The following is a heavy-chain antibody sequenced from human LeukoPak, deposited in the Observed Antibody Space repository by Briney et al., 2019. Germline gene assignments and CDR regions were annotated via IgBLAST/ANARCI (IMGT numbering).Heavy chain of an antibody. D-gene: IGHD3-10*01. Sequence: GGSLRLSCAASGFTFSSCAMCWVRQAPGGGLEWVSDISVSGGVTYYADSVKGGFTISRDNSTNTLYLQMSSLRAEDTAVYYCAKDQVTMVRGVIITHDAFDIWGQGTMVTVSS. J-gene: IGHJ3*02. CDR1: GFTFSSCA. CDR2: ISVSGGVT. V-gene: IGHV3-23*01. CDR3: AKDQVTMVRGVIITHDAFDI.